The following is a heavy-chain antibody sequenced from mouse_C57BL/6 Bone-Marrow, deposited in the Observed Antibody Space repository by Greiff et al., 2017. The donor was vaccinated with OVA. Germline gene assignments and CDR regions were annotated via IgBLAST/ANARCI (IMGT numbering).Heavy chain of an antibody. Sequence: QVQLQQSGAELVRPGASVKLSCKASGYTFTDYYINWVKQRPGQGLEWIARIYPGSGNTYYNEKFKGKATLTAETSSSTAYMQLSSLTSEDSAVYFCARSTLYYYGSSHWYFDVWGTGTTVTVSS. J-gene: IGHJ1*03. D-gene: IGHD1-1*01. CDR1: GYTFTDYY. V-gene: IGHV1-76*01. CDR2: IYPGSGNT. CDR3: ARSTLYYYGSSHWYFDV.